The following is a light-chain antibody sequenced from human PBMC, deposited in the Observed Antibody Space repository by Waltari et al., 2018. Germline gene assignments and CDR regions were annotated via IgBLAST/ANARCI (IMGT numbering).Light chain of an antibody. J-gene: IGKJ1*01. Sequence: ESVLTQSPGTLSLSPGERATLSCRASQSVSSSDLAWYQQKPGQAPRVLIHGASNRATGIPDRFSGSGSGTDFTLTISRLEPEDFAVYYCQQYGSSPWTFGQGTKVEIK. V-gene: IGKV3-20*01. CDR2: GAS. CDR1: QSVSSSD. CDR3: QQYGSSPWT.